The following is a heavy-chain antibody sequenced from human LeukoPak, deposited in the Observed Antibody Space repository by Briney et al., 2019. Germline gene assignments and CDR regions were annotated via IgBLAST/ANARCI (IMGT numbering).Heavy chain of an antibody. D-gene: IGHD3-16*02. CDR2: INPNSGGT. V-gene: IGHV1-2*06. Sequence: GASVKVSCKASGYTFTGYYMHWVRQAPGQGLEWMGRINPNSGGTNYAQKLQGRVTMTTDTSTSTAHMELRSLRSDDTAVYYCARVMITFGGVIVDNWFDPWGQGTLVTVSS. CDR3: ARVMITFGGVIVDNWFDP. CDR1: GYTFTGYY. J-gene: IGHJ5*02.